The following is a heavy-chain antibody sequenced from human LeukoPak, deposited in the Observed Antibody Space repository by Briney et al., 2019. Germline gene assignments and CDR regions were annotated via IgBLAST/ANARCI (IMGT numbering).Heavy chain of an antibody. D-gene: IGHD3-9*01. J-gene: IGHJ5*02. Sequence: PSETLSLTCAVSGGSIISSSYNWGWIRQPPGKGLEWIGTIYHSGTTYYNPSLKSRVTISVDTSKNQFSLKLSSVTAADTAVYYCARLPTGYPNWFDPWGQGSLVTVSS. CDR1: GGSIISSSYN. V-gene: IGHV4-39*01. CDR3: ARLPTGYPNWFDP. CDR2: IYHSGTT.